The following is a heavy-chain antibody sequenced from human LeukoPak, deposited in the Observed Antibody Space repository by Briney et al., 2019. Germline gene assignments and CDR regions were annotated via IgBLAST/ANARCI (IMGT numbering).Heavy chain of an antibody. Sequence: ASVKVSCKASGYTFTSYAMNWVRQAPGQGLEWMGWINAGNGNTKYSQKFQGRVTITRDTSASTAYMELSSLRSEDTAVYYCARSPRGSARLDYWGQGTLVTVSS. CDR3: ARSPRGSARLDY. V-gene: IGHV1-3*01. D-gene: IGHD3-10*01. J-gene: IGHJ4*02. CDR2: INAGNGNT. CDR1: GYTFTSYA.